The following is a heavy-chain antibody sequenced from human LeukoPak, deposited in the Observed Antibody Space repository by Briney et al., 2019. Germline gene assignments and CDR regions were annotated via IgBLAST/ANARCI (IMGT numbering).Heavy chain of an antibody. J-gene: IGHJ5*02. Sequence: ASVKVSSEASGYTFSTYGISWVRQAPGQGLEWMGWISAYNGNTNYPQKFQDRVTMTTDTSTSTAYMELRSLRSDDTAVYYCARDHTAARRKCFDPWAQGTLVTVSS. CDR3: ARDHTAARRKCFDP. D-gene: IGHD6-6*01. CDR1: GYTFSTYG. CDR2: ISAYNGNT. V-gene: IGHV1-18*01.